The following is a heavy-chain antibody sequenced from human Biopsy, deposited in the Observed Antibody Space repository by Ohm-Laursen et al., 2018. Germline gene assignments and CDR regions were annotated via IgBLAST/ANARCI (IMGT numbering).Heavy chain of an antibody. V-gene: IGHV1-46*01. D-gene: IGHD1-14*01. CDR3: ARDRDRRGWFDP. CDR2: INPSGSTT. J-gene: IGHJ5*02. Sequence: GASVKVSCKASGYSFTSYYMHWVRQAPGQGLEWMGMINPSGSTTSYPQIFQGRVTMTGDTSKSTVYMELSSLRSADTAVYYCARDRDRRGWFDPWGQGTLVTVSS. CDR1: GYSFTSYY.